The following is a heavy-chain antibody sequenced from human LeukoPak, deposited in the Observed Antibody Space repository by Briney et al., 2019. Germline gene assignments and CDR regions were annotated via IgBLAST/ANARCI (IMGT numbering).Heavy chain of an antibody. V-gene: IGHV1-69*13. Sequence: SVKVSCKASGGTFKNYAISWVRQAPGQGLEWMGGIIPIFGTANYAQKFQGRVTITADESTSTAYMELSSLRSEDTAVCYCARGFGRGATGYWGQGTLVTVSS. CDR3: ARGFGRGATGY. CDR2: IIPIFGTA. D-gene: IGHD1-26*01. CDR1: GGTFKNYA. J-gene: IGHJ4*02.